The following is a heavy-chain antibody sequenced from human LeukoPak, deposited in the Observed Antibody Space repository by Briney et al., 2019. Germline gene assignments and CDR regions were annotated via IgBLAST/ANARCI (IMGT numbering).Heavy chain of an antibody. J-gene: IGHJ4*02. CDR3: ARRLVAYYDSSGYCDY. V-gene: IGHV1-18*01. D-gene: IGHD3-22*01. CDR1: GYTFTSYG. Sequence: ASVKVSCKASGYTFTSYGISWMRQAPGQGLEWMGWISAYNGNTNYAQKLQGRVTMTTDTSTSTAYMELRSLRSDDTAVYYCARRLVAYYDSSGYCDYWGQGTLVTVSS. CDR2: ISAYNGNT.